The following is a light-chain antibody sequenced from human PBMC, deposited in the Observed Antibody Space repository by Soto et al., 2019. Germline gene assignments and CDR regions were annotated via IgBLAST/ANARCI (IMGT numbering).Light chain of an antibody. CDR2: WAS. J-gene: IGKJ4*01. V-gene: IGKV4-1*01. CDR3: QPYYRVPRT. CDR1: QSLLSSSDNRNY. Sequence: DVVMTQSPDSLSLSLGERATINCKSSQSLLSSSDNRNYLAGFQQKVGQPPKLLIRWASTRESGVPDRFSASGSATDFNLNINRLQAEDVAVYYCQPYYRVPRTVGGGTKVDSK.